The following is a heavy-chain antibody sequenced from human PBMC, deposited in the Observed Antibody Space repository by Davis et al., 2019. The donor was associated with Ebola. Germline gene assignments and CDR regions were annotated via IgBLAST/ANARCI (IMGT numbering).Heavy chain of an antibody. CDR3: ARVASRIMITFGGVIPDAFDI. V-gene: IGHV4-61*08. CDR2: IYYSGST. CDR1: GGSISSGGYY. J-gene: IGHJ3*02. Sequence: PSETLSLTCAVSGGSISSGGYYWSWIRQPPGKGLEWIGYIYYSGSTNYNPSLKSRVTISVDTSKNQFSLKLSSVTAADTAVYYCARVASRIMITFGGVIPDAFDIWGQGTMVTVSS. D-gene: IGHD3-16*02.